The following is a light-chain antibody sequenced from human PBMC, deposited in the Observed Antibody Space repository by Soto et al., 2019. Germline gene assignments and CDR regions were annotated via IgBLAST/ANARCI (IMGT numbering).Light chain of an antibody. V-gene: IGKV1-5*01. CDR3: QQYNSYSYP. CDR1: QSISSW. CDR2: DAS. Sequence: DIQMTQSPSTLSASVGDRVTITCRASQSISSWLAWYQQKPGKAPKLLIYDASSLESGVPSRFSGSGSGTEFTLTICSQQADDCATYYCQQYNSYSYPFGQGTKLEIQ. J-gene: IGKJ2*01.